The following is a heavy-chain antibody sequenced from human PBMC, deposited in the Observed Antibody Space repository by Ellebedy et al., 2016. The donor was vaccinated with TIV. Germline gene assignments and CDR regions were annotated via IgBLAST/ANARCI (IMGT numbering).Heavy chain of an antibody. V-gene: IGHV3-23*01. J-gene: IGHJ4*02. Sequence: PGGSLRLSCAASGFTFSSYAMSWVRQAPGKGLEWVSAISGSGGSTYYADSVKGRFTISRDNSKNTLYLQMNSLRVEDTAIYYCAKDLFYDSFGPFDYWGQGTLVTVSS. CDR1: GFTFSSYA. D-gene: IGHD3-22*01. CDR2: ISGSGGST. CDR3: AKDLFYDSFGPFDY.